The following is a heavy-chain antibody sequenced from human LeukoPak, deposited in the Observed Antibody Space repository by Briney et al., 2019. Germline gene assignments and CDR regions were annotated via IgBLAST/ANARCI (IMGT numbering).Heavy chain of an antibody. D-gene: IGHD3-10*01. CDR3: ATDLVMVRGVNLFDY. V-gene: IGHV1-24*01. J-gene: IGHJ4*02. Sequence: ASVKASCKVSGYTLTELSMHWVRQAPGKGLEWMGGFDPEDGETIYAQKFQGRVTMTEDTSTDTAYMELCSLRSEDTAVYYCATDLVMVRGVNLFDYWGQGTLVTVSS. CDR1: GYTLTELS. CDR2: FDPEDGET.